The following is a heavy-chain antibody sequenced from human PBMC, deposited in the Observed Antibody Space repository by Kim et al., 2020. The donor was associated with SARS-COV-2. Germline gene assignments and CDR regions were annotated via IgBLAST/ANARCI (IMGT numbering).Heavy chain of an antibody. CDR1: GFTFSSYG. CDR3: ARDIVVVPAAITGPTTFDY. J-gene: IGHJ4*02. V-gene: IGHV3-33*01. Sequence: GGSLRLSCAASGFTFSSYGMHWVRQAPGKGLEWVAVIWYDGSNKYYADSVKGRFTISRDNSKNTLYLQMNSLRAEDTAVYYCARDIVVVPAAITGPTTFDYWGQGTLGTVSA. D-gene: IGHD2-2*01. CDR2: IWYDGSNK.